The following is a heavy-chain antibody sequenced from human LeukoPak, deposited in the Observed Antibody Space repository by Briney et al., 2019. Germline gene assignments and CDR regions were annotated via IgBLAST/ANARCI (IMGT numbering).Heavy chain of an antibody. CDR2: IYTSGST. CDR1: GGSISSYY. Sequence: SETLSLTCTVSGGSISSYYWSWIRQPAGKGLEWIGRIYTSGSTNYNPSLKSQVTMSVDTSKNQFSLKLSSVTAADTAVYYCARDIAAAGPFDPWGQGTLVTVSS. J-gene: IGHJ5*02. V-gene: IGHV4-4*07. CDR3: ARDIAAAGPFDP. D-gene: IGHD6-13*01.